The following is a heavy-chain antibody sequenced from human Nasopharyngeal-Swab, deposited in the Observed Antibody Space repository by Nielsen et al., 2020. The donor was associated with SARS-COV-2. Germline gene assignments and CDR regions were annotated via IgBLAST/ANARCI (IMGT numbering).Heavy chain of an antibody. V-gene: IGHV3-33*01. CDR1: GFTFSSYG. CDR2: IWYDGSNK. D-gene: IGHD6-19*01. Sequence: GESLKISCAASGFTFSSYGMHWVRQAPGKGLEWVAVIWYDGSNKYYADSVKGRFTISRGNSKNTLYLQMNSLRAEDTAVYYCAREGGIAVIDYWGQGTLVTVSS. CDR3: AREGGIAVIDY. J-gene: IGHJ4*02.